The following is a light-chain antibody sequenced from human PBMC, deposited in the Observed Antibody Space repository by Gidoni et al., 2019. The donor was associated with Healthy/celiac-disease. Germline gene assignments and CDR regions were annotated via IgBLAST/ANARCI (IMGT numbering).Light chain of an antibody. CDR3: LLYYGGAVV. J-gene: IGLJ2*01. CDR1: TGAVTSGYY. CDR2: STS. Sequence: QTGVTQEPSLTVSPGGTVTLTCASRTGAVTSGYYPNWFQQKTGQDPRALIYSTSNKPSWTPARFSGSLLGGKAALTLSGVQPEDEAEYYCLLYYGGAVVFGGGTKLTVL. V-gene: IGLV7-43*01.